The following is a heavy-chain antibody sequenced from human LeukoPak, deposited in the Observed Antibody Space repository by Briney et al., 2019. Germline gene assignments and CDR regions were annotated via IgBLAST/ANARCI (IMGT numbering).Heavy chain of an antibody. J-gene: IGHJ4*02. CDR2: IDYSGST. V-gene: IGHV4-59*08. CDR1: GGSISTYY. D-gene: IGHD2-2*01. Sequence: SSETLSLTCTVSGGSISTYYWNWIRQPPGKGLEWIGYIDYSGSTNYNPSLKSRVTISVDTSKNQLSLKLTSVTAADTAVYYCARLLSSTTTWHIDYWGQGTLVTAST. CDR3: ARLLSSTTTWHIDY.